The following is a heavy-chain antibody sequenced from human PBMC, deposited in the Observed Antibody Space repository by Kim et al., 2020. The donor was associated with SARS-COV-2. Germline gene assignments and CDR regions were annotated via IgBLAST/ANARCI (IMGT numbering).Heavy chain of an antibody. Sequence: GGSLRLSCAASGFNFGETAMYWVRQAPGKGLEWVSLITGYGVSTYYADSVKGRFTLSRDNNKNSLYLQMNSLRSEDTAFYYCAKGNWVDRYHFYYHFMDVCGKGTTVTVSS. CDR3: AKGNWVDRYHFYYHFMDV. J-gene: IGHJ6*03. CDR1: GFNFGETA. V-gene: IGHV3-43*02. D-gene: IGHD7-27*01. CDR2: ITGYGVST.